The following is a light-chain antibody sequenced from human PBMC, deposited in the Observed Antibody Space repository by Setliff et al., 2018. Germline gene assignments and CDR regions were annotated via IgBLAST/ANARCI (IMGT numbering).Light chain of an antibody. CDR3: LLSYNGVVV. Sequence: QAVVTQEPSLTVSPGGTVTLTCDSSPGPVTTTHYPYWFQQKPGQAPKTLIYDTNNRHSWTPARFSGSLLGGKGALTLSGAQPEDEAEYVCLLSYNGVVVFGGGTKATVL. CDR1: PGPVTTTHY. J-gene: IGLJ2*01. V-gene: IGLV7-46*01. CDR2: DTN.